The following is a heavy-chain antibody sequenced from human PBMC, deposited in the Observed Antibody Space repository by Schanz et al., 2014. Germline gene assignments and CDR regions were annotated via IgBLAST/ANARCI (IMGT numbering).Heavy chain of an antibody. CDR1: GFTFSDSW. CDR2: INSDGSTT. CDR3: LQGILRWSEVGMDV. J-gene: IGHJ6*02. D-gene: IGHD3-10*02. V-gene: IGHV3-74*01. Sequence: EVQLVESGGGLVQPGGSLRLSCAASGFTFSDSWMHWVRQAPGKGLVWVSRINSDGSTTSFADSVKGRFTISRDNAKNTVLLQMNSHRVKYTAVYYSLQGILRWSEVGMDVWGQGTPVTVSS.